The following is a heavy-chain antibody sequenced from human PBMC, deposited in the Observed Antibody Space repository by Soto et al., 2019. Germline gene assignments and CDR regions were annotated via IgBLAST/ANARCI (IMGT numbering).Heavy chain of an antibody. CDR1: GFTFSSYE. V-gene: IGHV3-48*03. Sequence: EVQLVESGGGLVQPGGSLRLSCAASGFTFSSYEMNWVRQAPGKGLEWVSYISSSGSTIYYADSVKGRFTISRDNAKNSLYLQMNSLRAEDTAVYYCARAVAGYSYGDNWFDPWGQGTLVTVSS. J-gene: IGHJ5*02. D-gene: IGHD5-18*01. CDR3: ARAVAGYSYGDNWFDP. CDR2: ISSSGSTI.